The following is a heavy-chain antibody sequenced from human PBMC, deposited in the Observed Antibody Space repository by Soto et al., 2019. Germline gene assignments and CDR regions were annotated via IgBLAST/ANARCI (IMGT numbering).Heavy chain of an antibody. J-gene: IGHJ4*02. CDR3: AKDSRRYDYSNYGPDY. Sequence: QVQLVESGGGVVQPGRSLRLSCAASGFTFSSYGMHWVRQAPGKGLEWVAVISYDGSNKYYADSVKGRFTISRDNSKNTLYLQMNSLRAENTAVYYCAKDSRRYDYSNYGPDYWGQGTLVPVSS. D-gene: IGHD4-4*01. CDR1: GFTFSSYG. V-gene: IGHV3-30*18. CDR2: ISYDGSNK.